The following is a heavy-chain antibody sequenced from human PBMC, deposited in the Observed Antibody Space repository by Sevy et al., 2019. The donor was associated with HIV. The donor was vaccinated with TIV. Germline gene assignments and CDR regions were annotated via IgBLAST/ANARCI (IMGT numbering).Heavy chain of an antibody. J-gene: IGHJ1*01. Sequence: GGSLRLSCAASGFTFSGSAMHWVRQASGKGLEWVGRIRSKANSYATAYAASVKGRFTISRDDSKNTAYLQMNSLKTEETAVYYCTSVLRFLEWLPPEAEYFQHWGQGTLVTVSS. CDR2: IRSKANSYAT. V-gene: IGHV3-73*01. D-gene: IGHD3-3*01. CDR1: GFTFSGSA. CDR3: TSVLRFLEWLPPEAEYFQH.